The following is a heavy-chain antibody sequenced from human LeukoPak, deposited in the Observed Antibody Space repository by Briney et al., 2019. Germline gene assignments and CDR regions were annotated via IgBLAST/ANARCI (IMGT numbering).Heavy chain of an antibody. CDR3: ARAYDSSGYRAFDI. Sequence: GGSLRLSCSASGFPFSSYAMHWVRQAPGKGLEYVSAISDSGGSTYYADSVKGRFTISRDNSKNTLYLQVNSLRAEDTAMYYCARAYDSSGYRAFDIWGQGTMVTVSS. J-gene: IGHJ3*02. V-gene: IGHV3-64*04. CDR2: ISDSGGST. D-gene: IGHD3-22*01. CDR1: GFPFSSYA.